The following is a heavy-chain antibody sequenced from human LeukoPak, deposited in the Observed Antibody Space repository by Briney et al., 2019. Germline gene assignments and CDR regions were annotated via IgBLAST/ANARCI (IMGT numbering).Heavy chain of an antibody. CDR3: ARMRGPTTGALDI. D-gene: IGHD1-26*01. V-gene: IGHV3-48*02. CDR1: GFTFITYT. J-gene: IGHJ3*02. Sequence: GGSLRLSCAAPGFTFITYTMIWVREAPGKGLEWVSSISSSSSTKYYADSVKGRFTISRDNTKNSLYLQVGSLRDEDTAIYYCARMRGPTTGALDIWGPGTMVAVSS. CDR2: ISSSSSTK.